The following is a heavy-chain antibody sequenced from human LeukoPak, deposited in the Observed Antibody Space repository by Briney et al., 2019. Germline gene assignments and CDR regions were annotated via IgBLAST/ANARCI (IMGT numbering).Heavy chain of an antibody. V-gene: IGHV3-11*01. CDR3: AKGLERESRLDS. CDR2: TSSSGSSR. CDR1: GFIFSDYY. J-gene: IGHJ4*02. D-gene: IGHD1-1*01. Sequence: PGGSLRLSCAVSGFIFSDYYMSWIRQAPGKGLEWVSYTSSSGSSRYYADSVKGRFTISRDNAKNTLYLQMNSLRAEDTALYYCAKGLERESRLDSWGQGTLVTVSS.